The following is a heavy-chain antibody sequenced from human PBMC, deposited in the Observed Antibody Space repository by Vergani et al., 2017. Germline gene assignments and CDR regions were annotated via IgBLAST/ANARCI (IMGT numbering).Heavy chain of an antibody. D-gene: IGHD1-26*01. CDR2: IKQDGSEK. Sequence: EVQLVESGGGLVQPGGSLRLSCAASGFTFSSYWMSWVRQAPGKGLEWVANIKQDGSEKYYVDSVKGRFTISRDNAKNSLYMQMNSLRAEDTAVYYCARELSGSYYYDYMDVWNKGTTVTVSS. J-gene: IGHJ6*03. V-gene: IGHV3-7*01. CDR1: GFTFSSYW. CDR3: ARELSGSYYYDYMDV.